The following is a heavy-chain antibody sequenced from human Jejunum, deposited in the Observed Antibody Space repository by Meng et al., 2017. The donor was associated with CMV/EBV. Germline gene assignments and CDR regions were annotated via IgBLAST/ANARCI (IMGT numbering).Heavy chain of an antibody. CDR2: INHSGDT. Sequence: VHVGSFSGYHWTWNRQPPGKGLKWIAEINHSGDTDYNRSLKSRVTISIDSSKNQFSLRLSSVTAADTAVYYCARGRYGLHYFFDSWGQGTLVTVSS. CDR1: VGSFSGYH. D-gene: IGHD5-18*01. J-gene: IGHJ4*02. V-gene: IGHV4-34*01. CDR3: ARGRYGLHYFFDS.